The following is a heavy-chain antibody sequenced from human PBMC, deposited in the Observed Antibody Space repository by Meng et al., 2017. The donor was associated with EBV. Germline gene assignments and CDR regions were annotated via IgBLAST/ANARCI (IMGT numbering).Heavy chain of an antibody. V-gene: IGHV4-34*01. Sequence: QVQLQQWGAGLLKPSETLSLTCAVYGGSFSFYYWGWIRQPPGRGLEWIGSVHYTGSTYYSPSLKSRVTVSVDTSKNQFSLRLTSVTAADTAVYYCARPFPSWQSPRLDPFGAWGQGTLVTVAS. CDR1: GGSFSFYY. CDR2: VHYTGST. J-gene: IGHJ5*02. CDR3: ARPFPSWQSPRLDPFGA. D-gene: IGHD6-19*01.